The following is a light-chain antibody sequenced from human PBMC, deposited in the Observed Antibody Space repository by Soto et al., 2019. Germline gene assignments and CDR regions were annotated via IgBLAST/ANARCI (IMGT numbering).Light chain of an antibody. V-gene: IGLV2-14*03. CDR2: AVS. CDR1: SSDIGSYDH. J-gene: IGLJ1*01. CDR3: ISYTDRQSYL. Sequence: QSVLTQPASVSGCPGQSITISWSGTSSDIGSYDHVAWYQQFPGKSPKLIIYAVSDRPSGVSDRFSGSKSGISASLTISGLQTEDEADYYCISYTDRQSYLFGTGTKV.